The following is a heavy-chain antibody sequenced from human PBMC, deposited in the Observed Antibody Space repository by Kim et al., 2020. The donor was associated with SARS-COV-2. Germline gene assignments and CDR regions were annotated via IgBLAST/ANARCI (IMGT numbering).Heavy chain of an antibody. CDR1: GFTFSTYA. J-gene: IGHJ4*02. CDR2: ISNGGDIT. V-gene: IGHV3-23*01. CDR3: AKGWRVGATYFDS. D-gene: IGHD1-26*01. Sequence: GVSLRLSCAASGFTFSTYAMNWVRQAPMKGLEWVSDISNGGDITHYADSVKGRFSISRDNSKNTLYLQMNSLTAEDTAVYYCAKGWRVGATYFDSWGQGT.